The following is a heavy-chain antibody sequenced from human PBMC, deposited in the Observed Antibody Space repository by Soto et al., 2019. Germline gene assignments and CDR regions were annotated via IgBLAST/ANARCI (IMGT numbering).Heavy chain of an antibody. CDR1: GYTFTSYY. V-gene: IGHV1-46*01. Sequence: ASVKVSCKASGYTFTSYYMHWVRQAPGQGLEWMGIINPSGGSTSYAQKFQGRVTMTRDTSTSTVYMELSSLRSEDTAVYYCASSTVVTSGSRGAFDIWGQGTMVTVSS. CDR3: ASSTVVTSGSRGAFDI. CDR2: INPSGGST. D-gene: IGHD4-17*01. J-gene: IGHJ3*02.